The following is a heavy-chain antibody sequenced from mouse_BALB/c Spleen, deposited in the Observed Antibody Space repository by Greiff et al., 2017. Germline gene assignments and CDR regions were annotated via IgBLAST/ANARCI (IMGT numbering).Heavy chain of an antibody. CDR2: ISSGSSTI. CDR3: ARKGFGNFYYFDY. J-gene: IGHJ2*01. V-gene: IGHV5-17*02. D-gene: IGHD2-1*01. CDR1: GFTFSSFG. Sequence: EVQRVESGGGLVQPGGSRKLSCAASGFTFSSFGMHWVRQAPEKGLEWVAYISSGSSTIYYADTVKGRFTISRDNPKNTLFLQMTSLRSEDTAMYYCARKGFGNFYYFDYWGQGTTLTVSS.